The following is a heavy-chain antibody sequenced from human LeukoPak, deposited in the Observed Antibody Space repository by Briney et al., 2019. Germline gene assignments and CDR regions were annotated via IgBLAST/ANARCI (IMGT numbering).Heavy chain of an antibody. V-gene: IGHV3-64D*09. J-gene: IGHJ6*02. Sequence: PGGALRLSCSASGLPFSSYAMHWVRQAPGKGREYVSAISDSGGSTYYADSVKGRFTISRDNSKNTLYLQMSSLRAEDTAVYFCVRGYSFGPYGMDVWGQGTTVTVSS. CDR1: GLPFSSYA. CDR2: ISDSGGST. CDR3: VRGYSFGPYGMDV. D-gene: IGHD2-15*01.